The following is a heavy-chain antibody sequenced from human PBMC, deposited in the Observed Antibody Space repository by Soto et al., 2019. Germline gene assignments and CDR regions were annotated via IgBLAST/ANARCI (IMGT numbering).Heavy chain of an antibody. Sequence: GDSLPISLKGSGYKFTRYWFGWERQINGKGLEWMGIIYPGDSDTRYSPSFQGQVTISADKSISTAYLQWSSLKASDTAMYYCARGITLSEDGMDVWGQGITVS. CDR3: ARGITLSEDGMDV. CDR1: GYKFTRYW. CDR2: IYPGDSDT. J-gene: IGHJ6*02. V-gene: IGHV5-51*01. D-gene: IGHD1-20*01.